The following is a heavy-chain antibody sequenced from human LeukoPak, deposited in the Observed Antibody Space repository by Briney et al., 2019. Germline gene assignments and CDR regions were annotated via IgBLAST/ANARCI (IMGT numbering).Heavy chain of an antibody. CDR2: LNSSGGST. Sequence: ASVKVSCKTSGYIFTDYYIHWVRQAPGQGLEWMGILNSSGGSTTYAQKFQGRITMTRDASTSTVYMELRSLRSEDTAVYYCARSHYDSSGSPIFGLGVDYWGQGTLVTVSS. V-gene: IGHV1-46*01. CDR1: GYIFTDYY. D-gene: IGHD3-22*01. J-gene: IGHJ4*02. CDR3: ARSHYDSSGSPIFGLGVDY.